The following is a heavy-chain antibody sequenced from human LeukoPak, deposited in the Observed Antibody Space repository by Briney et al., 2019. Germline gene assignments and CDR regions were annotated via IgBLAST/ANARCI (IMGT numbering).Heavy chain of an antibody. CDR2: IHYTGGT. V-gene: IGHV4-34*01. J-gene: IGHJ4*02. D-gene: IGHD3-9*01. CDR1: GGSISGYY. Sequence: SETLSLTCAVCGGSISGYYCSWIRQPPWKGREWVGEIHYTGGTSYNPSLKSRDTISIDTSKTQLSLKLSYVTAEDRAVYYCARGNILSGYCFDFWGQGALVTVS. CDR3: ARGNILSGYCFDF.